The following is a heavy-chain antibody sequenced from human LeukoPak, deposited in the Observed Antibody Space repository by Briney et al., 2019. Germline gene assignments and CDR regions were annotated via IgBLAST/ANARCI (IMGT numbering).Heavy chain of an antibody. D-gene: IGHD3-22*01. CDR1: GGTFISYA. Sequence: SVKVSCKASGGTFISYAISWVRQAPGQGREWMGGIIPIFGTANYAHKFPGRVTITTDEYTSTAYMELSSLRSEDTAVYYCARAGFVTYDSSGYWSYFQHWGQGTLVTVSS. CDR3: ARAGFVTYDSSGYWSYFQH. J-gene: IGHJ1*01. CDR2: IIPIFGTA. V-gene: IGHV1-69*05.